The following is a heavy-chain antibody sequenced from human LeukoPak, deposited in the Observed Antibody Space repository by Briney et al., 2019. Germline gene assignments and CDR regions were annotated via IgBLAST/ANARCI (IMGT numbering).Heavy chain of an antibody. V-gene: IGHV1-46*01. CDR1: GYTFTSYY. CDR2: INPSGGST. J-gene: IGHJ5*02. D-gene: IGHD3-9*01. CDR3: ARDTRRRDYDILTGYPNWFDP. Sequence: GASVKVSCKASGYTFTSYYMHWVRQAPGQGLEWMGIINPSGGSTSYAQKFQGRVTMTRDMSTSTVYMELSSLRPEDTAVYYCARDTRRRDYDILTGYPNWFDPWGQGTLVTVSS.